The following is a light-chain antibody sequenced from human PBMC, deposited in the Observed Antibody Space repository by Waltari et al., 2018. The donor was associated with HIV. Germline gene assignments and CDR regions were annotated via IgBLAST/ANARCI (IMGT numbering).Light chain of an antibody. CDR1: SSNIGNNY. CDR3: GTWDTTLSAVV. J-gene: IGLJ2*01. Sequence: QSVLTQPPSVSAAPGETVIISCSGSSSNIGNNYVSWYQQLPGTAPKLFIYDDDLRHSGIPDRFSGSRSGTSATLGITGLQTGDEADYYCGTWDTTLSAVVLGGGTKLTVL. CDR2: DDD. V-gene: IGLV1-51*01.